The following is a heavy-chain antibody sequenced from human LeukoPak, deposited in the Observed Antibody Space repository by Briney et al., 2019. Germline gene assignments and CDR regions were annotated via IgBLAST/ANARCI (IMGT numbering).Heavy chain of an antibody. V-gene: IGHV1-46*01. J-gene: IGHJ4*02. CDR3: ARAAKGLVDLVVVPAAFPVDY. CDR1: GYTFTSYY. CDR2: INPSGGST. D-gene: IGHD2-2*01. Sequence: GASVKVSCKASGYTFTSYYMHWVRQAPGQGLEWMGIINPSGGSTSYAQKFQGRVTMTTDTSTTTAFMELRSLRSDDTAVYYCARAAKGLVDLVVVPAAFPVDYWGQGTLVTVSS.